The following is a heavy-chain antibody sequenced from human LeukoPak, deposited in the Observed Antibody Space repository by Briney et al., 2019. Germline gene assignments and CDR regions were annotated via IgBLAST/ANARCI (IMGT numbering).Heavy chain of an antibody. J-gene: IGHJ4*02. Sequence: PGGSLRLSCAASGFTFSTYWMGWVRQAPGKGLEWVAKIKPDGSEKDHVDSVKGRFTISRDNAKDSLYLQMNSLRAEDTAVYYCARDPWGYSGYVNYWGQGTLVTVSS. D-gene: IGHD5-12*01. CDR3: ARDPWGYSGYVNY. V-gene: IGHV3-7*01. CDR2: IKPDGSEK. CDR1: GFTFSTYW.